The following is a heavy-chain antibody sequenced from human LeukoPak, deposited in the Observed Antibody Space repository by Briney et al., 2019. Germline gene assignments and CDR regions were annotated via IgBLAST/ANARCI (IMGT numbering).Heavy chain of an antibody. D-gene: IGHD1-7*01. Sequence: SETLSLTCTVSGGSISSGYYWGWIRQPPGKGLEWIGSIYHSGSTYYNPSLKSRVTISVDTSKNQFSLKLSSVTAADTAVYYCARETNYYYYMDVWGKGTTVTISS. CDR3: ARETNYYYYMDV. V-gene: IGHV4-38-2*02. CDR1: GGSISSGYY. J-gene: IGHJ6*03. CDR2: IYHSGST.